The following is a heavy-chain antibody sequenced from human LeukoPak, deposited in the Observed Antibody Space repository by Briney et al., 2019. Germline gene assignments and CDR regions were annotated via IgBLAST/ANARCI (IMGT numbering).Heavy chain of an antibody. D-gene: IGHD3-9*01. J-gene: IGHJ4*02. CDR3: ARGPGFAD. CDR2: IYHSGST. V-gene: IGHV4-30-2*01. Sequence: SQTLSLTCAVSGGSISSGGYSWSWIRQPPGKGLEWIGYIYHSGSTYYNPSLKSRVTISVDTSKNQFSLKLSSVTAADTAVYYCARGPGFADWGQGTLVTVSS. CDR1: GGSISSGGYS.